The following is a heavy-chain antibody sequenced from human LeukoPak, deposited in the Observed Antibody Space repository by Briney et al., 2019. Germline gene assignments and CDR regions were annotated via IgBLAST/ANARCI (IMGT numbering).Heavy chain of an antibody. J-gene: IGHJ6*02. CDR1: GGSISSGSYY. V-gene: IGHV4-61*02. D-gene: IGHD5-18*01. CDR2: IYTSGST. Sequence: SETLSLTCTVSGGSISSGSYYWSWIRQPAGKGLEWIGRIYTSGSTNYNPSLKSRVTISVDTSKNQFSLKLSSVTAADTAVYYCARDADTAMATSIYCMDVWGQGTTVTVSS. CDR3: ARDADTAMATSIYCMDV.